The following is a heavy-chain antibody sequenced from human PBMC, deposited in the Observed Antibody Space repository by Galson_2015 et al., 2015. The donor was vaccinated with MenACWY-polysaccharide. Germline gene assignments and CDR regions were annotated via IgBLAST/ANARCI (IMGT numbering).Heavy chain of an antibody. CDR3: ARDVNWIPGSSHFAC. J-gene: IGHJ4*02. CDR1: GYTFTGYY. D-gene: IGHD1-20*01. CDR2: INPNSGGT. Sequence: SVKVSCKASGYTFTGYYMHWVRQAPGQGLEWMGWINPNSGGTNYAQKFQGRVTMTRDTSISTAYMELSRLRSDDTAVYYCARDVNWIPGSSHFACSGQGTLVTVS. V-gene: IGHV1-2*02.